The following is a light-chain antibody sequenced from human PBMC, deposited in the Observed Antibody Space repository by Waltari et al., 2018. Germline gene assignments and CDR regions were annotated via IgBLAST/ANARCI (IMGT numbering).Light chain of an antibody. J-gene: IGLJ2*01. Sequence: QSALTQPASVSGSPGQSITIPCPGPSPDVGTYNLFSWYQHHPGKAPRLMIYEDTKRHSGVSNRFSGSKSGNTASLTISGLQAEDEADYYCCSYTDSTTLVFGGGTGLTVL. CDR3: CSYTDSTTLV. CDR1: SPDVGTYNL. CDR2: EDT. V-gene: IGLV2-23*01.